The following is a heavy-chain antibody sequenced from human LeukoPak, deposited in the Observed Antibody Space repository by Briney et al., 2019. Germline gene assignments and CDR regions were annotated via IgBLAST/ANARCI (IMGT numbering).Heavy chain of an antibody. J-gene: IGHJ6*02. V-gene: IGHV1-2*02. CDR2: INPNSGGT. CDR3: ARVIDSSVYPYFYYNGMDV. CDR1: GYTFTGYY. Sequence: GASVKVSCKASGYTFTGYYMHWVRQAPGQGLEWMGWINPNSGGTNYAQKFQGRVTMTRDTSISTAYMELSRLRSDDTAVYHCARVIDSSVYPYFYYNGMDVGGQGPTVTVSS. D-gene: IGHD3-22*01.